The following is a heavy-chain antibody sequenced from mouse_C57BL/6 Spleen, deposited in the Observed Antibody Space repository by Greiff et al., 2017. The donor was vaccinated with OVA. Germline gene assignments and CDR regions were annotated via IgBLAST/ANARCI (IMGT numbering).Heavy chain of an antibody. CDR3: ASLHYYGSRRGYFDV. CDR2: IDPSDSYT. Sequence: QVQLQQPGAELVMPGASVKLSCKASGYTFTSYWMHWVKQRPGQGLEWIGEIDPSDSYTNYNQKFKGKSTLTVDKSSSTAYMQLSSLTSEDSAVYYCASLHYYGSRRGYFDVWGTGTTVTVSS. CDR1: GYTFTSYW. V-gene: IGHV1-69*01. J-gene: IGHJ1*03. D-gene: IGHD1-1*01.